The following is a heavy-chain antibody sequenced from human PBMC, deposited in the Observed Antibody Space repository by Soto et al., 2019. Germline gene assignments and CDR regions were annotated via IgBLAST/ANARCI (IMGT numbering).Heavy chain of an antibody. CDR3: ARIQGWGFDY. D-gene: IGHD3-16*01. V-gene: IGHV3-11*01. CDR1: GFTFSDYY. CDR2: ITSSAGAM. J-gene: IGHJ4*02. Sequence: QVRLVESGGGLVKPGGSLRLSCAASGFTFSDYYMSWIRQAPGKGLEWVSYITSSAGAMYYEDSVKGRFTISRDNAKNSLYLQMNTLRAEDTAVYYCARIQGWGFDYWGQGTVVTVS.